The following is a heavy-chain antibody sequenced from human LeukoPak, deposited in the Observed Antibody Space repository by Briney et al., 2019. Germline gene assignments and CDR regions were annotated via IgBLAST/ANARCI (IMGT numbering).Heavy chain of an antibody. Sequence: PGGSLRLSCAASGFTVSSNYMSWVRQAPGKGLEWVSSISSSSSYIYYADSVKGRFTISRDNAKNSLYLRMNSLRAEDTAVYYCAREGIVVVPAAISDWGQGTLVTVSS. V-gene: IGHV3-21*01. J-gene: IGHJ4*02. CDR2: ISSSSSYI. CDR3: AREGIVVVPAAISD. D-gene: IGHD2-2*01. CDR1: GFTVSSNY.